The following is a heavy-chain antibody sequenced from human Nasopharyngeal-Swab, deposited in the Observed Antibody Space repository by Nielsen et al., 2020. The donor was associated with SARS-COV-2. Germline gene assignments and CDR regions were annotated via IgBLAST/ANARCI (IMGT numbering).Heavy chain of an antibody. CDR1: GFTFSNYG. J-gene: IGHJ4*02. Sequence: GESLKISCAASGFTFSNYGMHWVRQAPGKGLEWVAVVSYDGNDKDYADSVKGRFTISRDKFKNTLYLQMNSLRAEDTAVYYCAKDKWSTGSYIDYWGQGALVTVSS. CDR2: VSYDGNDK. CDR3: AKDKWSTGSYIDY. D-gene: IGHD1-26*01. V-gene: IGHV3-30*18.